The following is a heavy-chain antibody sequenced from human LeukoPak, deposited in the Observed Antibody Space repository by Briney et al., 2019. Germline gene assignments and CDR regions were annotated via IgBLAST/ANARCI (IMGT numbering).Heavy chain of an antibody. CDR1: GFTFSSYS. CDR2: ISSSSSYI. Sequence: GGSLRLSCAASGFTFSSYSMNWVRQAPGKGLEWVSSISSSSSYIYYADSVKGRSTISRDNAKNSLYLQMNSLRAEDTAVYYCARDDGSGIDYWGQGTLVTVSS. D-gene: IGHD3-10*01. V-gene: IGHV3-21*01. CDR3: ARDDGSGIDY. J-gene: IGHJ4*02.